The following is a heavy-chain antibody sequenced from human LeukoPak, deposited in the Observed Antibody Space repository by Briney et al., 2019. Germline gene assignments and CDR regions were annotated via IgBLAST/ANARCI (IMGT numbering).Heavy chain of an antibody. CDR2: IYPGDYRI. CDR3: GCRDLLSTWSFL. J-gene: IGHJ4*02. CDR1: GYSFTDYS. V-gene: IGHV5-51*06. D-gene: IGHD6-13*01. Sequence: GESLKFSCQGLGYSFTDYSIGGVRQLPGKGLGWMAVIYPGDYRILYRRSVQGQITISVDKSISTAYVQWVSLKASDTAMYYWGCRDLLSTWSFLWGEGPLDTVSS.